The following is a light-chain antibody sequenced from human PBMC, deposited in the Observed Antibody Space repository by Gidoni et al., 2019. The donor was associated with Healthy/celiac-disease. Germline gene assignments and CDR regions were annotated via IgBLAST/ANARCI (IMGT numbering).Light chain of an antibody. CDR3: QQYYSTPLT. Sequence: IVLTQSPDSLAVSLGERATINCKSSQSVLYSSNNKTYLAWYQQKPGQPPKLLIYWAYTRESGVPDRFSGSGAGTDVTLTISSLQAEDVAVYYCQQYYSTPLTFGGXTKVEIK. CDR1: QSVLYSSNNKTY. J-gene: IGKJ4*01. V-gene: IGKV4-1*01. CDR2: WAY.